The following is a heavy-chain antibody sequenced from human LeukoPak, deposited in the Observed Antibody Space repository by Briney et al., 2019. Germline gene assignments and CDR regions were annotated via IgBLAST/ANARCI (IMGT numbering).Heavy chain of an antibody. Sequence: ASVKVSCKASGGTFSSYAISRVRQAPGQGLGWMGRIIPIFGTANYAQKFQGRVTITTDDSTSTAYMELSSLRSEDTAVYYCARYLGFDIWGQGTMVTVSS. CDR2: IIPIFGTA. CDR3: ARYLGFDI. CDR1: GGTFSSYA. D-gene: IGHD3-16*01. V-gene: IGHV1-69*05. J-gene: IGHJ3*02.